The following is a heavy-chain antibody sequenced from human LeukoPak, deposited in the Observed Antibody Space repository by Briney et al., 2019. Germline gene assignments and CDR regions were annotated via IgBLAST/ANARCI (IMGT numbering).Heavy chain of an antibody. D-gene: IGHD1-1*01. CDR2: IYSGGST. J-gene: IGHJ6*04. CDR1: GFTFSSYA. Sequence: PGGSLRLSCAASGFTFSSYAMSWLRQAQGKWLEGVSVIYSGGSTYYADSVKGRFTICRDNTKNTRYLQMNSLRAEDTAVYYCARVRSRTMDVWGKGTTVTISS. V-gene: IGHV3-53*01. CDR3: ARVRSRTMDV.